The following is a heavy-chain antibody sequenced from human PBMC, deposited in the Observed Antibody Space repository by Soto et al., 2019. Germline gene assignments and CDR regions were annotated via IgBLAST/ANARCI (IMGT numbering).Heavy chain of an antibody. V-gene: IGHV3-15*01. CDR1: RFSFTNAW. CDR3: STDLGIYGLDI. Sequence: EVQLVESGGGFVQPGGSLRLSCVASRFSFTNAWMSWVRQAPGKGPEWVGRIKSKTDGGTADYAAPVKGRFTISRDDSQNTLYLHMDSLKTDDTALYHCSTDLGIYGLDIWGQGTTVTVSS. J-gene: IGHJ6*02. D-gene: IGHD1-26*01. CDR2: IKSKTDGGTA.